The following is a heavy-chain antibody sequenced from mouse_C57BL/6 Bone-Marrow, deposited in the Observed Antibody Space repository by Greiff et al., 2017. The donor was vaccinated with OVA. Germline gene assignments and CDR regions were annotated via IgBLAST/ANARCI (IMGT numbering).Heavy chain of an antibody. CDR1: GFTFSSYA. CDR2: ISDGGSYT. D-gene: IGHD2-3*01. Sequence: EVKVVESGGGLVKPGGSLKLSCAASGFTFSSYAMSWVRQTPEKRLEWVATISDGGSYTYYPDNVKGRFTISRDNAKNNLYLQMSHLKSEDTAMYYCAREWLLRTWFAYWGQGTLVTVSA. J-gene: IGHJ3*01. CDR3: AREWLLRTWFAY. V-gene: IGHV5-4*01.